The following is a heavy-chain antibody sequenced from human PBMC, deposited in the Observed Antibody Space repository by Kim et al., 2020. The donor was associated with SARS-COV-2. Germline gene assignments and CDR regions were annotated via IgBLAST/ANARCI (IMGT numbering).Heavy chain of an antibody. CDR2: IYYSGST. Sequence: SETLSLTCTVSGGSVSSGSYYWSWIRQPPGKGLEWIGYIYYSGSTNYNPSLKSRVTISVDTSKNQFSLKLSSVTAADTAVYYCARGRGDIVVVVAATPPSFGYWGQGTLVTVSS. CDR1: GGSVSSGSYY. V-gene: IGHV4-61*01. CDR3: ARGRGDIVVVVAATPPSFGY. J-gene: IGHJ4*02. D-gene: IGHD2-15*01.